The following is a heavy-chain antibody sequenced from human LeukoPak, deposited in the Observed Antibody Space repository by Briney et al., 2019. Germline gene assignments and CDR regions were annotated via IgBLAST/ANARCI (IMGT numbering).Heavy chain of an antibody. CDR3: AKSGSYGSGSYYYYYMDV. Sequence: GRSLRLSCAASGFTFDDYAMHWVRQAPGKGLEWVSGISWNSGSIGYADSVKGRFTISGDNAKNSLYLQMNSLRAEDTALYYCAKSGSYGSGSYYYYYMDVWGKGTTVTISS. V-gene: IGHV3-9*01. D-gene: IGHD3-10*01. CDR1: GFTFDDYA. CDR2: ISWNSGSI. J-gene: IGHJ6*03.